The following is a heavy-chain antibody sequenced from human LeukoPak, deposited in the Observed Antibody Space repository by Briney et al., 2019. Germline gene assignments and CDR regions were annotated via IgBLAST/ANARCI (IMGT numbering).Heavy chain of an antibody. J-gene: IGHJ5*02. CDR3: AKDRWFDP. CDR2: ISYDGSNK. CDR1: GFTFSSYG. V-gene: IGHV3-30*18. Sequence: GGSLRLSCAASGFTFSSYGMHWVRQAPGRGLEWVAVISYDGSNKYYADSVKGRFTISRDNSKNTLYLQMNSLRAEDTAVYYCAKDRWFDPWGQGTLVTVSS.